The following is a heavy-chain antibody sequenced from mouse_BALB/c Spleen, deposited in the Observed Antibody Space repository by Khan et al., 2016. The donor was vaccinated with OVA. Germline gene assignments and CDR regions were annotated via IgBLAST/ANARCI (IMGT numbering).Heavy chain of an antibody. CDR1: GYIFTSYG. J-gene: IGHJ4*01. CDR2: INTYTGEP. D-gene: IGHD2-10*01. Sequence: QIQLVQSGPELKKPGETVKLSCKASGYIFTSYGMNWVKQAPGKGLKWMGWINTYTGEPTYADDFTVRFVFSLETSASTAYLQINNLKNEDTATYFCARPPYYSCVMGYWGQGTSVTVSS. CDR3: ARPPYYSCVMGY. V-gene: IGHV9-3-1*01.